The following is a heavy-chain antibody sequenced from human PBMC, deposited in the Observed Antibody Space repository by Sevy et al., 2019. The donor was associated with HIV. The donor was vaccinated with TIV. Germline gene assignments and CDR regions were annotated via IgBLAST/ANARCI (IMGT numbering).Heavy chain of an antibody. J-gene: IGHJ6*02. CDR3: ARDLVVIPRDYYGMDV. Sequence: GGSLRLSCAASGFTFSSYAMHWVRQAPDKGLEWVAVISYDGSNKYYADSVKGRFTISRDNSKNTLYLQMNSLRAEDTAVYYCARDLVVIPRDYYGMDVWGQGTTVTVSS. D-gene: IGHD3-22*01. V-gene: IGHV3-30*04. CDR1: GFTFSSYA. CDR2: ISYDGSNK.